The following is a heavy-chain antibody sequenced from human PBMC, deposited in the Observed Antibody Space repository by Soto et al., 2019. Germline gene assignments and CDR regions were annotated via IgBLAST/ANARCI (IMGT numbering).Heavy chain of an antibody. V-gene: IGHV4-38-2*02. J-gene: IGHJ5*02. D-gene: IGHD6-13*01. CDR3: ARGATQQMVRRYPWFDP. CDR2: VYRSGAA. Sequence: SETLSLTCTVSGYSISTGYYWAWVRQSPGKGLEWIGSVYRSGAAYYSPTLKSRVTISVDTSKNQFSLKLSSVTAADTAVYYCARGATQQMVRRYPWFDPWGQGALVTVSS. CDR1: GYSISTGYY.